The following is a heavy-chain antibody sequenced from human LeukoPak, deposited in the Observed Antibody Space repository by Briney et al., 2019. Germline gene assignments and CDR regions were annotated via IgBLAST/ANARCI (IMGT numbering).Heavy chain of an antibody. CDR3: ARISSTSSYYMDV. Sequence: GGSLRLSCAASGFTFSSYSMNWVRQAPGKGLEWVSYISSSGSTIYYADSVKGRFTISRDNAKNSLYLQMNSLRAEDTAVYYCARISSTSSYYMDVWGKGTTVTVSS. V-gene: IGHV3-48*04. CDR1: GFTFSSYS. J-gene: IGHJ6*03. D-gene: IGHD2-2*01. CDR2: ISSSGSTI.